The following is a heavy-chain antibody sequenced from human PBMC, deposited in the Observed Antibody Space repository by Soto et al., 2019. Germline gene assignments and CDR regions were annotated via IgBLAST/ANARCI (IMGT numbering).Heavy chain of an antibody. CDR1: GYTFANYG. CDR2: ISAYNGYT. CDR3: ATNSSTVPPIPFDY. V-gene: IGHV1-18*01. J-gene: IGHJ4*02. D-gene: IGHD4-17*01. Sequence: QVQLVQSGAEVKKPGASVKVSCKASGYTFANYGISWVRQAPGQGLEWMGWISAYNGYTNYAQNLQGRVTMTTDTSPSTAYMELRSLTSADTAVYYCATNSSTVPPIPFDYWGQGTLVTVSS.